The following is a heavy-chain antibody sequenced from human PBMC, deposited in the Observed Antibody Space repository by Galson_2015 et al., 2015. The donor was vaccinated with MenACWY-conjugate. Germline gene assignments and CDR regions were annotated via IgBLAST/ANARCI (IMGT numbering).Heavy chain of an antibody. Sequence: SLRLSCAGSAFTFSNAYMSWVRQAPGKGLEWVGRIKSQTDGGKIDYAAPVKGRFTISRDDSKNTLYLQMNSLRAEDTAVYYCARCIQITDSDILTAYDSWGQGTLVIVSS. J-gene: IGHJ4*02. CDR1: AFTFSNAY. V-gene: IGHV3-15*01. CDR3: ARCIQITDSDILTAYDS. D-gene: IGHD3-9*01. CDR2: IKSQTDGGKI.